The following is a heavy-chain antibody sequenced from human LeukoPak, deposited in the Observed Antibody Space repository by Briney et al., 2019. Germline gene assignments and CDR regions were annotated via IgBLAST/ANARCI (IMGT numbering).Heavy chain of an antibody. CDR1: GFTFSSYA. V-gene: IGHV3-30*04. CDR3: ARGSRYCSSTSCYAGFGYYYYMDV. Sequence: GGSLRLSCAASGFTFSSYAMHWVRQAPGKGLEWVAVISYDGSNKYYADSVKGRFTISRDNSKNTLYLQMNSLRAEDTAVYYCARGSRYCSSTSCYAGFGYYYYMDVWGKGTTVTVSS. J-gene: IGHJ6*03. D-gene: IGHD2-2*01. CDR2: ISYDGSNK.